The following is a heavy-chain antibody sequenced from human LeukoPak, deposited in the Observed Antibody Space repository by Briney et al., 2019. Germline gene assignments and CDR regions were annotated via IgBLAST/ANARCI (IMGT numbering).Heavy chain of an antibody. CDR3: ASSHKWNFDY. Sequence: GGSLRLSCAASGFSFSDYNMNWVRQAPGKGLEWVSSISSGSSYIYYADSVKGRFTISRDNAKNSLYLQMNSLRAEDTAVFYCASSHKWNFDYWGQGTLVTVSS. CDR1: GFSFSDYN. J-gene: IGHJ4*02. D-gene: IGHD1-26*01. V-gene: IGHV3-21*01. CDR2: ISSGSSYI.